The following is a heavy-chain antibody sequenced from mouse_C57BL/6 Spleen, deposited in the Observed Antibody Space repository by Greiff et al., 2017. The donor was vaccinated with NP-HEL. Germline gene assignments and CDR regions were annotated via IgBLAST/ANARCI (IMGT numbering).Heavy chain of an antibody. CDR1: GFNIKDYY. V-gene: IGHV14-2*01. J-gene: IGHJ2*01. Sequence: EVQLQQSGAELVKPGASVKLSCTASGFNIKDYYMHWVKQRTEQGLEWIGRIDPEDGETKYDPKFQGKATITADTSSNPAYLQLSSLTSEDTAVYYCASAQATSYFDYWGQGTTLTVSS. CDR2: IDPEDGET. CDR3: ASAQATSYFDY. D-gene: IGHD3-2*02.